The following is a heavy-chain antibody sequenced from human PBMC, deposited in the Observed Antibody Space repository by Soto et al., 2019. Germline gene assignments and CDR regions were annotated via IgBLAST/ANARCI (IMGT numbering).Heavy chain of an antibody. V-gene: IGHV4-39*01. CDR2: FMYSGFT. J-gene: IGHJ4*02. Sequence: QLQLQESGPGLVKPSETLSLTCTVSGDSISSSSYYWGWIRQPPGKGLQWIGSFMYSGFTYYNPSLKSRVTISVDTSKNQFSLKLNSVTAADTAVYYCVRQGPRAYCGGDCYGEIDYWGQGTLLTVSS. D-gene: IGHD2-21*02. CDR1: GDSISSSSYY. CDR3: VRQGPRAYCGGDCYGEIDY.